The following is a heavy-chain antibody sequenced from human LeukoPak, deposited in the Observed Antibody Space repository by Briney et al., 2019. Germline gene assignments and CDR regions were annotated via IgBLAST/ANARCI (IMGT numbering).Heavy chain of an antibody. CDR2: IYTSGST. D-gene: IGHD3-22*01. CDR1: GGSISSYY. Sequence: SETLSLTCTVSGGSISSYYWSWIRQPPGKGLEWIGYIYTSGSTNYNPSLKSRVTISVDTSKNQFSLKLSSVTAADTAVYYCARHHYYDSSGYYWNYYYYMDVWGKGTTVTVSS. CDR3: ARHHYYDSSGYYWNYYYYMDV. J-gene: IGHJ6*03. V-gene: IGHV4-4*09.